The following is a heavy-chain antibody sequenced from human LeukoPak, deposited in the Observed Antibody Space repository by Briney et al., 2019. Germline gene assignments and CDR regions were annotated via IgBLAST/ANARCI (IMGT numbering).Heavy chain of an antibody. V-gene: IGHV4-4*07. Sequence: SETLSLTCTVSGGSISSYYWNWIRQPAGKGLEWIGRIYTSGSTNYNPSLKSRVTMSVDTSKNQFSLKLGSVTAADTAVYYCASSRGAPKGYNWFDPWGQGTLVTVSS. CDR3: ASSRGAPKGYNWFDP. CDR2: IYTSGST. J-gene: IGHJ5*02. CDR1: GGSISSYY. D-gene: IGHD1-26*01.